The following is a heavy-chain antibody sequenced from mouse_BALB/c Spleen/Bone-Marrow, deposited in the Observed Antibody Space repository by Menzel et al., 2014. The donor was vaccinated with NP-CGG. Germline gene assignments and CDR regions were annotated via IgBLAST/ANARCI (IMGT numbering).Heavy chain of an antibody. V-gene: IGHV1S56*01. Sequence: LVESGVELVKPGASVKLSCKASGNTFTSYDINWVRQRPEQGLEWIGWIFPGDSTTKYNEKFKGKATLSTDKSSSTVHMQLSRLPSGDSAFYFCVRSRLRDWYFDVWGAGPTVTTPS. CDR1: GNTFTSYD. CDR3: VRSRLRDWYFDV. CDR2: IFPGDSTT. J-gene: IGHJ1*01. D-gene: IGHD1-2*01.